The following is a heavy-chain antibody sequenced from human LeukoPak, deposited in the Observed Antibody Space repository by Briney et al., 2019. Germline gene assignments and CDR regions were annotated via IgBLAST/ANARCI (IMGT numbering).Heavy chain of an antibody. CDR1: GYTFTSYG. Sequence: ASVKVSCKASGYTFTSYGISWVRQAPGQGLEWMGWINPNTGGTNFVQKFQGRVTVTWDTSINTAYMDVSRLRSDDKALYYCARGRNYDASGLLDYWGQGTLVTVSS. D-gene: IGHD3-22*01. CDR3: ARGRNYDASGLLDY. J-gene: IGHJ4*02. CDR2: INPNTGGT. V-gene: IGHV1-2*02.